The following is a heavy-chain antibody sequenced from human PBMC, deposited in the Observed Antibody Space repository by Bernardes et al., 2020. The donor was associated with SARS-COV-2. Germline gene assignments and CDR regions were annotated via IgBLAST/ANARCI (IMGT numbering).Heavy chain of an antibody. Sequence: ASVKVSCKASGYSITSHYIHWVRHAPGQGPEWMGIISPSDGSTNYAQRFQGRVTMTSDTSASTVYMELTGLTSGDTAVYYCARSWVTSRPLDFWGQGTLVTVSS. V-gene: IGHV1-46*01. J-gene: IGHJ4*02. D-gene: IGHD6-6*01. CDR3: ARSWVTSRPLDF. CDR1: GYSITSHY. CDR2: ISPSDGST.